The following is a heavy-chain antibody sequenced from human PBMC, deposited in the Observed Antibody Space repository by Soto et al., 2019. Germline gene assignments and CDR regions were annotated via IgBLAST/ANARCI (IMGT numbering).Heavy chain of an antibody. CDR2: INAGNGNT. D-gene: IGHD2-15*01. J-gene: IGHJ4*02. CDR1: GYTFTSYA. V-gene: IGHV1-3*01. CDR3: ARDGLGYCSGGSCRGFGY. Sequence: ASVKVSCKASGYTFTSYAMHWVRQAPGQRLEWMGWINAGNGNTKYSQKFQGRVTITRDTSASTAYMELSSLRSEDTAVYYCARDGLGYCSGGSCRGFGYWGQGTLVTVSS.